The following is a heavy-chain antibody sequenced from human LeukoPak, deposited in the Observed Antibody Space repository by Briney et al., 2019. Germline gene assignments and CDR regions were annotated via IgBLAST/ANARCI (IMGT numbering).Heavy chain of an antibody. J-gene: IGHJ3*02. D-gene: IGHD3-22*01. CDR1: GGSFTFTSHA. V-gene: IGHV1-69*13. CDR2: LIPIYGSA. Sequence: ASVKVSCKASGGSFTFTSHAISWVRQAPGQGLEWVGGLIPIYGSANYAQKFQGRVTITSDESTRTVYMELSSLRPEDSAVYYCAGFFYDNSGDAFDIWGQGKMVTVSS. CDR3: AGFFYDNSGDAFDI.